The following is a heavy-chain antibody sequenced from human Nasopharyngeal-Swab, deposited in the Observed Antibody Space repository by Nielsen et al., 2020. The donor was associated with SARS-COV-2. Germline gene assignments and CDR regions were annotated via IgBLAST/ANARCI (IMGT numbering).Heavy chain of an antibody. J-gene: IGHJ4*02. CDR3: ARGQGPRHYYDSSGYYYDVLGRGYYFDY. V-gene: IGHV4-34*01. D-gene: IGHD3-22*01. Sequence: IRQPPGKGLEWIGEINHSGSTNYNPSLKSRVTISVDTSKNQFSLKLSSVTAADTAVYYCARGQGPRHYYDSSGYYYDVLGRGYYFDYWGQGTRVTVSS. CDR2: INHSGST.